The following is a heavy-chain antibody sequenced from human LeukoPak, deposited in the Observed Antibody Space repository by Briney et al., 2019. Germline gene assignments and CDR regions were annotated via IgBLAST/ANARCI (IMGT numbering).Heavy chain of an antibody. CDR1: GGSISSYY. CDR3: ARVPIRYGDYGHFDY. J-gene: IGHJ4*02. D-gene: IGHD4-17*01. V-gene: IGHV4-59*01. CDR2: IYYSGNT. Sequence: SETLSLTCTVSGGSISSYYWSWIRQPPGKGLEWIGYIYYSGNTNYNPSLKTRVTISVDTSKNQFSLKLSSVTAADTAVYYCARVPIRYGDYGHFDYWGQGTLVTVSS.